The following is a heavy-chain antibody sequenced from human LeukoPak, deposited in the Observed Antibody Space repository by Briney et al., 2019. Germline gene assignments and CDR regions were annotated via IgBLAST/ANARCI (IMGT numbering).Heavy chain of an antibody. J-gene: IGHJ4*02. CDR3: AKSQWLVLIDY. CDR1: GFAVSSHY. V-gene: IGHV3-23*01. CDR2: ISGSGGST. D-gene: IGHD6-19*01. Sequence: GGSLRLSCAVSGFAVSSHYMSWVRQAPGKGLEWVSAISGSGGSTYYADSVKGRFTISRDNSKNTLYLQMNSLRAEDTAVYYCAKSQWLVLIDYWGQGTLVTVSS.